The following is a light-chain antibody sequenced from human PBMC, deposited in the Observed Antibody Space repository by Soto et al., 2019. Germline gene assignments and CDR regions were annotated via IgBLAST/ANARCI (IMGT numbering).Light chain of an antibody. V-gene: IGKV3D-20*02. Sequence: EIGLKQSPGTVSLSAGEGATRSCRVSQSVRSNYVAWYQQKPGQGPRLLIYGASSRATGIPDRFSGSGSGTDFTLTISSLEPEDFAVYYCQQRSNWQGTFGQGTKVDIK. CDR2: GAS. CDR1: QSVRSNY. J-gene: IGKJ1*01. CDR3: QQRSNWQGT.